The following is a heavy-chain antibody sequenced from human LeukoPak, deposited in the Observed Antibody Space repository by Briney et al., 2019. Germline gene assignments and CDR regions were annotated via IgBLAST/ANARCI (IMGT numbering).Heavy chain of an antibody. V-gene: IGHV4-34*01. J-gene: IGHJ4*02. CDR1: GGSFSGYY. Sequence: SETLSLTCAVYGGSFSGYYWSWIRQPPGKGLEWIGEINHSGSTNYNPSLKSRVTISVDASKNQFSLKLSSVTAADTAVYYCARGTAAAAVYYFDYWGQGTLVTVSS. CDR2: INHSGST. CDR3: ARGTAAAAVYYFDY. D-gene: IGHD6-13*01.